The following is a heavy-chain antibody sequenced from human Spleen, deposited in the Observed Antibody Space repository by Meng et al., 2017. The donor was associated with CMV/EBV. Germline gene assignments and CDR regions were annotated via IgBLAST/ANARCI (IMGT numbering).Heavy chain of an antibody. CDR2: ISGSGGST. D-gene: IGHD3-16*01. J-gene: IGHJ4*02. CDR1: GFTVSSNY. V-gene: IGHV3-23*01. Sequence: GGSLRLSCAASGFTVSSNYMSWVRQAPGKGLEWVSAISGSGGSTYYADSVKGRFTISRDNSKNTLYLQMNSLRAEDTAVYYCAKDPFGEQFDYWGQGTLVTVSS. CDR3: AKDPFGEQFDY.